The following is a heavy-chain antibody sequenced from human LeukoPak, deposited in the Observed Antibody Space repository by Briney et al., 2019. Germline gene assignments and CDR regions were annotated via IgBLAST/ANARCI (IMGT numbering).Heavy chain of an antibody. CDR2: ISYDGSNK. J-gene: IGHJ6*02. CDR3: ARDLVGFGELSLDVWYYGMDV. V-gene: IGHV3-30*04. CDR1: GFTFSSYA. D-gene: IGHD3-10*01. Sequence: QPGGSLRLSCAASGFTFSSYAMHWVRQAPGKGLEWVAVISYDGSNKYYAGSVKGRFTISRDNSKNTLYLQMNSLRAEDTAVYYCARDLVGFGELSLDVWYYGMDVWGQGTTVTVSS.